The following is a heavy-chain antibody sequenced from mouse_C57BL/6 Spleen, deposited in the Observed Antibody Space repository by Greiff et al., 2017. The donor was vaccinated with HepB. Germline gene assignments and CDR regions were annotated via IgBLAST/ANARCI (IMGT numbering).Heavy chain of an antibody. D-gene: IGHD2-3*01. CDR3: ASYDGYYPYAMDY. CDR1: GYTFTSYW. CDR2: IAPNSGGT. V-gene: IGHV1-72*01. J-gene: IGHJ4*01. Sequence: QVQLQQPGAELVKPGASVKLSCKASGYTFTSYWMHWVKQRPGRGLEWIGRIAPNSGGTKYNEKFKSKATLTVDKPSSTAYMQRSSLTSEDSAVDYCASYDGYYPYAMDYWGQGTSVTVSS.